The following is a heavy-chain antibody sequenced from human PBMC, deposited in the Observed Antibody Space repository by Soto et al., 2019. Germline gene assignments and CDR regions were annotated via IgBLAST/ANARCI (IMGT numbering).Heavy chain of an antibody. CDR1: GFTFSSYG. CDR3: VRDLLGSGGHFDY. J-gene: IGHJ4*02. CDR2: IWYDGSNT. Sequence: HPGGSLRLSCAASGFTFSSYGIHWVRQAPGKGLEWVAHIWYDGSNTYYADSVKGRFTISRDNSRNTLYLQMNSLRAEDTAVYHCVRDLLGSGGHFDYWGQGT. V-gene: IGHV3-33*08. D-gene: IGHD7-27*01.